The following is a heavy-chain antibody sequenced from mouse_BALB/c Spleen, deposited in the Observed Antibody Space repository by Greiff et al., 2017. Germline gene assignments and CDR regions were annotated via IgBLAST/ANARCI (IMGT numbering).Heavy chain of an antibody. J-gene: IGHJ2*01. D-gene: IGHD1-2*01. CDR1: GFTFSSYA. Sequence: EVKLMESGGGLVKPGGSLKLSCAASGFTFSSYAMSWVRQTPEKRLEWVASISSGGSTYYPDSVKGRFTISRDNARNILYLQMSSLRSEDTAMYYCARGPLLRPYYFDYWGQGTTLTVSS. V-gene: IGHV5-6-5*01. CDR2: ISSGGST. CDR3: ARGPLLRPYYFDY.